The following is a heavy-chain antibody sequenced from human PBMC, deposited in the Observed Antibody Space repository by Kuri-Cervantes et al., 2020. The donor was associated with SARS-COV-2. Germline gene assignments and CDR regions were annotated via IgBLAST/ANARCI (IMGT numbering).Heavy chain of an antibody. V-gene: IGHV3-23*05. Sequence: GGSLRLSCAASGITFSSYAMSWVRQAPGKGLEWVSVIYSSGSTNYADSVKGRFTISRDNFKNTLYLQMSSLRAEDTAVYYCARGRGPGDFWSGLNWFDPWGQGTLVTVSS. CDR1: GITFSSYA. D-gene: IGHD3-3*01. CDR2: IYSSGST. CDR3: ARGRGPGDFWSGLNWFDP. J-gene: IGHJ5*02.